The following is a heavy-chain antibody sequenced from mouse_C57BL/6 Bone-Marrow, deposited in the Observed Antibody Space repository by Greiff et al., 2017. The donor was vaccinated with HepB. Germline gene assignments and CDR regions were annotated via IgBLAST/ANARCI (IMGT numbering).Heavy chain of an antibody. CDR2: ISYDGSN. J-gene: IGHJ3*01. CDR3: ARADGPFAY. CDR1: GYSITSGYY. D-gene: IGHD2-3*01. Sequence: ESGPGLVKPSQSLSLTCSVTGYSITSGYYWNWIRQFPGNKLEWMGYISYDGSNNYNPSLKNRISITRDTSKNQFFLKLNSVTTEDTATYYCARADGPFAYWGQGTLVTVSA. V-gene: IGHV3-6*01.